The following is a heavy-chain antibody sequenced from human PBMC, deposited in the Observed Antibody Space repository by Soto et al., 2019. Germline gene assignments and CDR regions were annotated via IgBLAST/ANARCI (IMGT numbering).Heavy chain of an antibody. CDR2: IIPIFGTA. V-gene: IGHV1-69*01. J-gene: IGHJ6*02. D-gene: IGHD3-22*01. CDR3: ASIDAAYYYDSSGYSDGFSYGMDV. Sequence: QVQLVQSGAGVKKPGSSVKVSCKASGGTFSSYAISWVRQAPGQGLEWMGGIIPIFGTANYAQKFQGRVPITADESTSTAYMELSSLRSEDTAVYYCASIDAAYYYDSSGYSDGFSYGMDVWGQGTTVTVSS. CDR1: GGTFSSYA.